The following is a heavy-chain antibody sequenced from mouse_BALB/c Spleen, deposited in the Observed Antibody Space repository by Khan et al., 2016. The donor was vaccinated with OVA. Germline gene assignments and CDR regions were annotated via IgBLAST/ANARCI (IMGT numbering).Heavy chain of an antibody. CDR1: GYSITSGYG. CDR2: ISYSGST. D-gene: IGHD1-2*01. Sequence: EVKLLESGPGLVKPSQSLSLTCTVTGYSITSGYGWNWIRQFPGNKLEWMGYISYSGSTNYNPSLKSRISITRDTSKNQFFLQLNSVTTEDTATYYCARTARIKYWGKGTTLTVSS. CDR3: ARTARIKY. J-gene: IGHJ2*01. V-gene: IGHV3-2*02.